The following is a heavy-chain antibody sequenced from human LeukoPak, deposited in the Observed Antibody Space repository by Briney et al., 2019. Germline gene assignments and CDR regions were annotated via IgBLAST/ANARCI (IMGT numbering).Heavy chain of an antibody. D-gene: IGHD3-16*01. V-gene: IGHV1-2*02. CDR3: ARDKGTLGGDS. CDR1: GYTFTAYY. J-gene: IGHJ4*02. Sequence: ASVKVSCKASGYTFTAYYMHWVRQAPGQGLEWMGLINPNSGGTNYARKFQGRVTMTRDMSISTAYMELSKLTSDDTAVYYCARDKGTLGGDSWGPGTLVTVSS. CDR2: INPNSGGT.